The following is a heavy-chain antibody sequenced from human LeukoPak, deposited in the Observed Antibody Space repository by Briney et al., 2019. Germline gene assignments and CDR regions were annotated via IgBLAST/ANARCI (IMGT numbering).Heavy chain of an antibody. V-gene: IGHV3-33*01. CDR2: IWNDGSKS. J-gene: IGHJ4*02. Sequence: GGSLRLSCAASGFTFSSYGMHWVRQAPGKGLEWVAVIWNDGSKSNYPDSVKGRFTISRDDSKNTLFLQMSSLRVEDTAVYYYARFRSGWYMDYWGQGTLVTVSS. CDR1: GFTFSSYG. CDR3: ARFRSGWYMDY. D-gene: IGHD6-19*01.